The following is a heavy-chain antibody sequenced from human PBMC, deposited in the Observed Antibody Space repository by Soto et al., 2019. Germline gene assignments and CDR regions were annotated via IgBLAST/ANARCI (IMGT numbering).Heavy chain of an antibody. D-gene: IGHD6-13*01. J-gene: IGHJ6*02. CDR1: GGSISSSSYY. CDR3: ARLGGHSSSSNYYYYGMDV. CDR2: IYYSGSA. Sequence: SETLSLTCTVSGGSISSSSYYWGWIRQPPGKGLEWIGSIYYSGSAYYNPSLKSRVTISVDTSKNQFSLKLSSVTAADTAVYYCARLGGHSSSSNYYYYGMDVWGQGTTVTVSS. V-gene: IGHV4-39*01.